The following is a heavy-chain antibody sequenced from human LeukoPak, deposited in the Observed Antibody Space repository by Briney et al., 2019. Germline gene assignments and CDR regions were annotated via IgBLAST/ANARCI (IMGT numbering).Heavy chain of an antibody. CDR2: ITGSGDST. D-gene: IGHD2/OR15-2a*01. J-gene: IGHJ6*02. Sequence: PGGSLRLSCAASGFTFSSYGMMWVRQAPGKGLEWVSAITGSGDSTYYADSVKGRWTIARDNSKTTVYLQMHSLRAEDTALYYCAKANRNYYGMDVWGQGTTVTVSS. V-gene: IGHV3-23*01. CDR3: AKANRNYYGMDV. CDR1: GFTFSSYG.